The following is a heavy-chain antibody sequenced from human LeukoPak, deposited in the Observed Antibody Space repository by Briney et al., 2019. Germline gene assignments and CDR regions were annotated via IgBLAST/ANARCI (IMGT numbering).Heavy chain of an antibody. D-gene: IGHD2-21*02. V-gene: IGHV1-18*04. CDR3: ARVAPQYCGGDCYGLSDY. CDR2: ISAYNGNT. J-gene: IGHJ4*02. CDR1: GYTFTGYY. Sequence: GASVKVSCKASGYTFTGYYMHWVRQAPGQGLEWMGWISAYNGNTDYAQKLQGRVTMTTDTSTSTAYMELRSLTSDDTAVYYCARVAPQYCGGDCYGLSDYWGQGTLVTVPS.